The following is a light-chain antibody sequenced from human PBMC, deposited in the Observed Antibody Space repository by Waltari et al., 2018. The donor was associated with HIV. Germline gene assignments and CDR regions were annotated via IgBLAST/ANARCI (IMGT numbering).Light chain of an antibody. J-gene: IGKJ1*01. CDR2: GAS. Sequence: EIVLTQSPGTLSLSPGEGATLSCRASQTVSSGSLAWYQLTPGQAPRLLIYGASSRATGIPDRFSGSGSGTDFTLTISRLEPEDFAVYYCQQYGSSPRTFGQGTKVEIK. CDR1: QTVSSGS. CDR3: QQYGSSPRT. V-gene: IGKV3-20*01.